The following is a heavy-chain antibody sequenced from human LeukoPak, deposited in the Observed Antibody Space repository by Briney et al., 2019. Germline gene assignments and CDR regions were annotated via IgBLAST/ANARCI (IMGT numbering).Heavy chain of an antibody. V-gene: IGHV4-4*07. D-gene: IGHD4-17*01. Sequence: SETLSLTCTVPGGSISNYYWNWIRQPAGKELEWIGRIYTSGSTNYNPSLKSRLTMSMDTSKNQFSLRLSSVTAADTAVYYCARASDDFGDYGFDYWGQGTLVTVSS. CDR2: IYTSGST. J-gene: IGHJ4*02. CDR3: ARASDDFGDYGFDY. CDR1: GGSISNYY.